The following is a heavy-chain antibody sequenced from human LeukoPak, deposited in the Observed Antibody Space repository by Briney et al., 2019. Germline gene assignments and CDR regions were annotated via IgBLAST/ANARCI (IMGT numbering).Heavy chain of an antibody. CDR2: ISTNGGST. CDR3: ARADGDYGY. J-gene: IGHJ4*02. V-gene: IGHV3-23*01. CDR1: GFTFSSYA. D-gene: IGHD4-17*01. Sequence: PGGSLRLSCEASGFTFSSYAMSWVRQAPGKGLEWVSGISTNGGSTSYADSVKGRLTISRDNSKNTLYLQMNSLRAEDTAVYYCARADGDYGYWGQGTLVTVSS.